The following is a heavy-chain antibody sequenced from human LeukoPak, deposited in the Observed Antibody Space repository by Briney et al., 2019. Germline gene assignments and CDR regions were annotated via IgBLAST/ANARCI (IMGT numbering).Heavy chain of an antibody. V-gene: IGHV4-34*01. CDR1: GGSFSGYY. J-gene: IGHJ4*02. CDR3: ARGVGQEYSSSL. CDR2: INHSGST. Sequence: SETLSLTCAVYGGSFSGYYWSWIRQPPGKGLEWIGEINHSGSTNYNPSLKSRVTISVDTSKNQFSLKLSSVTAADTAVYYCARGVGQEYSSSLWGQGTLVTVSS. D-gene: IGHD6-6*01.